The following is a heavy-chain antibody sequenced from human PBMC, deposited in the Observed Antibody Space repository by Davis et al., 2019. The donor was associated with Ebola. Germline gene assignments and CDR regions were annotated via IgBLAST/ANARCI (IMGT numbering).Heavy chain of an antibody. D-gene: IGHD4-23*01. CDR3: ATTVAGTTRAGLETN. Sequence: ASVKVSCKASGYTFTGYNVHWVRQAPGQGLEWMRWISAYNGNTNYAQKLQGRVTMTTDTSTSTAYMEVRSLRSDDTAVYYCATTVAGTTRAGLETNWGPGTLVTVSS. J-gene: IGHJ4*01. V-gene: IGHV1-18*04. CDR1: GYTFTGYN. CDR2: ISAYNGNT.